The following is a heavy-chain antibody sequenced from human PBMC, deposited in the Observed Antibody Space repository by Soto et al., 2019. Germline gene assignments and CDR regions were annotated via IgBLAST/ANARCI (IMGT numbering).Heavy chain of an antibody. V-gene: IGHV1-69*02. CDR2: IIPMLGMS. J-gene: IGHJ4*02. D-gene: IGHD3-10*01. CDR1: GDTFTFYT. CDR3: ATNYGSGSTHVDY. Sequence: QVQLVQSGAEVKKPGSSVRVSGTASGDTFTFYTISWGRQVPGQGPEWMGRIIPMLGMSNYAQKFQGRVTIMADKSTTTVYMNLTGMTSADTAVYYCATNYGSGSTHVDYWGQGTLGTVAS.